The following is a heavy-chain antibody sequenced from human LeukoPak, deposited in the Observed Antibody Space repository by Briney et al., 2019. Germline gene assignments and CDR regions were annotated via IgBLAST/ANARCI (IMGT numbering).Heavy chain of an antibody. CDR3: ARDSGNFHYDMDV. CDR2: KFSHDGTT. V-gene: IGHV1-46*02. CDR1: GYSFNSHH. D-gene: IGHD3-10*01. J-gene: IGHJ6*02. Sequence: ASVKVSCKTSGYSFNSHHVHWVRQAPGQGLDWMGVKFSHDGTTSYTQNFQGRLTMTRDTSTSTVYMELSSLRSEDTAVYYCARDSGNFHYDMDVWGQGTTVIVSS.